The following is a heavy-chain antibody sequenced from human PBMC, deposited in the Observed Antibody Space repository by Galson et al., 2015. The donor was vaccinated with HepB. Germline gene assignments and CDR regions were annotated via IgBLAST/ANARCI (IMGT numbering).Heavy chain of an antibody. D-gene: IGHD2-15*01. CDR3: ARDRSAATLDAFDI. CDR1: GFTFNSYG. Sequence: SLRLSCAASGFTFNSYGMHWVRQAPGKGLEWVAVIWYDGSNKYYADAVKGRFTISRDNSKNTLSLQTNSLRAEDTAVYYCARDRSAATLDAFDIWGQGTMVTVSS. J-gene: IGHJ3*02. V-gene: IGHV3-33*01. CDR2: IWYDGSNK.